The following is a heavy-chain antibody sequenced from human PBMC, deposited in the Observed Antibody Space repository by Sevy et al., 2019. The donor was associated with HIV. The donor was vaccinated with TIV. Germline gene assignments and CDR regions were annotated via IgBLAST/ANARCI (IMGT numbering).Heavy chain of an antibody. Sequence: SETLSLTCTVSGGSISSGSYYWSWIRQSAGKGLEWIERIYIRGSTDYNPSLKSRVTMSVDTSKNQFSLKLSSVTAADTAVYYCARGTYYYDSSGYYPLYYFDYWGQGALVTVSS. CDR1: GGSISSGSYY. CDR3: ARGTYYYDSSGYYPLYYFDY. D-gene: IGHD3-22*01. V-gene: IGHV4-61*02. CDR2: IYIRGST. J-gene: IGHJ4*02.